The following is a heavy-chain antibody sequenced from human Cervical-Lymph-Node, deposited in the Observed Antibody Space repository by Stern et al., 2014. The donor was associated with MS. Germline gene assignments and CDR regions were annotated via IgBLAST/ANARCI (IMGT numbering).Heavy chain of an antibody. CDR3: ARIFTGREYNYGTDY. CDR2: ISSSSSYI. Sequence: EVQLVESGGGLVKPGGSLRLSCAASGFTFSSYSMNWVRQAPGKGLEWVSSISSSSSYIYYADSVQGRFTISRDNAKSSLYLQMNSRRAGDTAVYYCARIFTGREYNYGTDYWGQGTLVTVSS. J-gene: IGHJ4*02. V-gene: IGHV3-21*01. D-gene: IGHD5-18*01. CDR1: GFTFSSYS.